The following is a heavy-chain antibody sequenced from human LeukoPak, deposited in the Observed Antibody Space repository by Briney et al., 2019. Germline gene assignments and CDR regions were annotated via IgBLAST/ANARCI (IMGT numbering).Heavy chain of an antibody. CDR1: GFTFTSYG. Sequence: SGGSLRLPCAASGFTFTSYGMHWVRQAPGKGLEWVAFIRYDGTNKYYADSVKGRFTISRDNANNSVFLQMNNLRAEDSAIYYCARGARWAYYFDYWGQGSLVTVSS. D-gene: IGHD4-23*01. V-gene: IGHV3-30*02. J-gene: IGHJ4*02. CDR2: IRYDGTNK. CDR3: ARGARWAYYFDY.